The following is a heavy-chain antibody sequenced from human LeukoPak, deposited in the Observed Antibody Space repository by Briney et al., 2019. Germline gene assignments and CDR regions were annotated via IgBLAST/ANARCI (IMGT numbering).Heavy chain of an antibody. D-gene: IGHD6-19*01. Sequence: ASVKVSCKASGYTFTGYYMHWVRQAPGQGLEWMGWINPNSGGTNYAQNFQGRVTMTRDTSISTAYMELSRLRSDDTAVYYCARVRGGFYSSGWEVGFDYWGQGTLVTVSS. V-gene: IGHV1-2*02. CDR2: INPNSGGT. CDR3: ARVRGGFYSSGWEVGFDY. J-gene: IGHJ4*02. CDR1: GYTFTGYY.